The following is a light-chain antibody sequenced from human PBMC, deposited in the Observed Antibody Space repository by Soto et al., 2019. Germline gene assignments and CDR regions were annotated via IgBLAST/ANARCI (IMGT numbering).Light chain of an antibody. CDR3: LQYNSYST. V-gene: IGKV3-11*01. J-gene: IGKJ1*01. CDR1: QSVSSY. Sequence: DIVLTKCAAIVCLCLGKRATLSCRASQSVSSYLAWYQQKPGRAPRLLIYDASTRATGIPARFSGSGSETEFTLAISSLQPYEFATYYCLQYNSYSTFGQGTKVDIK. CDR2: DAS.